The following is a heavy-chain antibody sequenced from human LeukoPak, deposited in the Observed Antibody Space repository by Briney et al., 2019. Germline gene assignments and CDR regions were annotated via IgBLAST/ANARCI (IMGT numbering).Heavy chain of an antibody. V-gene: IGHV1-2*06. Sequence: ASVKVSCKASGYTFTGYYMHWVRQAPGQGLEWMGRINPNSGGTNYAQKFQGRVTMTRDTSISTACMEMSRLRSDDTAVYYCARGISYGQVDFDYWGQGNLVTVSS. J-gene: IGHJ4*02. CDR1: GYTFTGYY. CDR2: INPNSGGT. CDR3: ARGISYGQVDFDY. D-gene: IGHD5-18*01.